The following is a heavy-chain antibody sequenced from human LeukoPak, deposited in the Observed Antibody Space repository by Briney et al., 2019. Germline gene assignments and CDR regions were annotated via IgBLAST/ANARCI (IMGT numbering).Heavy chain of an antibody. CDR1: GGSFSGYY. V-gene: IGHV4-34*01. J-gene: IGHJ6*03. D-gene: IGHD3-10*01. CDR3: ARAYGSGSYYSIYYYYMDV. Sequence: SETLSLTCAVYGGSFSGYYWSWIRQPPGKGLEWIGKINHSGSTNYNPSLKSRVTISVDTSKNQFSLKLSSVTAADTAVYYCARAYGSGSYYSIYYYYMDVWGKGTTVTVSS. CDR2: INHSGST.